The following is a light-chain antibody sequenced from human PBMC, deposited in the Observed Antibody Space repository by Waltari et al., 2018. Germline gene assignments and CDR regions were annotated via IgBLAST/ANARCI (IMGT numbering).Light chain of an antibody. V-gene: IGKV1-33*01. CDR2: DAS. CDR3: QQYDDLPIT. Sequence: DIQMTQSPSSLSASVGDRVTITCQASQDISNHLNWYQQKPGKAPKVLIYDASNFETGVPSRFSGSGSGTDFTFTISSLQPEDIATYYCQQYDDLPITFGQGTRLEIK. CDR1: QDISNH. J-gene: IGKJ5*01.